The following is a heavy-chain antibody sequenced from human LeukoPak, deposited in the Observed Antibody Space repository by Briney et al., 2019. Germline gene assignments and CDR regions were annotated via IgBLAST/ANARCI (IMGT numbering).Heavy chain of an antibody. CDR1: GGSFSGYY. V-gene: IGHV4-34*01. Sequence: SETLSLTCAVYGGSFSGYYWSWIRQPPGKGLEWIGEINHSGSTNYNPSLKSRVTISVDTSKKQFSLKLSPVTAADTAVYYCVTYYFDSSGPKKNYWGQGTLATVSS. J-gene: IGHJ4*02. CDR3: VTYYFDSSGPKKNY. CDR2: INHSGST. D-gene: IGHD3-22*01.